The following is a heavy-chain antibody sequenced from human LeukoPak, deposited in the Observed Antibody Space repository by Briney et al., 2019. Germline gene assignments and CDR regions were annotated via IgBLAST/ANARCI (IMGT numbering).Heavy chain of an antibody. J-gene: IGHJ4*02. CDR3: ARGDGYNRL. D-gene: IGHD5-24*01. V-gene: IGHV3-7*01. Sequence: GGSLRLSCAASGFTFTTYWMTWVRQAPGKGLEWVAKVKQDGSEKYYVDSVKGRFTISRDNAKNSLSLQMNSLRVEDTAVYFCARGDGYNRLWGQGTLVTVSS. CDR2: VKQDGSEK. CDR1: GFTFTTYW.